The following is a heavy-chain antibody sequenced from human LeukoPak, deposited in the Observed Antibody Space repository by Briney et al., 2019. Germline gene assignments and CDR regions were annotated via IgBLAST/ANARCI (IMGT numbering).Heavy chain of an antibody. Sequence: GSLRLSCAASGFTFSSYSMNWVRQAPGKGLEWVSSISSSSSYIYYADSVKGRFTISRDNAKNSLYLQMNSLRAEDTAVYYCARDLGYCSSTSCPDYYYYGMDVWGQGTTVTVSS. CDR2: ISSSSSYI. CDR3: ARDLGYCSSTSCPDYYYYGMDV. D-gene: IGHD2-2*01. CDR1: GFTFSSYS. V-gene: IGHV3-21*01. J-gene: IGHJ6*02.